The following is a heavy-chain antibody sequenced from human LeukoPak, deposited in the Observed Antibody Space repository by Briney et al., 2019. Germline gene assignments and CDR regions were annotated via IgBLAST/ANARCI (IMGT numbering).Heavy chain of an antibody. V-gene: IGHV1-2*02. J-gene: IGHJ5*02. CDR2: INPNSGGT. CDR3: ARDLNYYGSGSHNWFDP. Sequence: GASVKVSCKASGYTFTGYYMHWVRQAPGQGLEWMGWINPNSGGTNYAQKFQGRVTMTRDTSISTAYMELSRLRSDDTAVYHCARDLNYYGSGSHNWFDPWGQGTLVTVSS. CDR1: GYTFTGYY. D-gene: IGHD3-10*01.